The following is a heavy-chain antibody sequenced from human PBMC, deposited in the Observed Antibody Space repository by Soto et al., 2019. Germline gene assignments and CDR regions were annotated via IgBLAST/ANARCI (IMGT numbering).Heavy chain of an antibody. D-gene: IGHD2-15*01. CDR1: GFTFSSYA. J-gene: IGHJ6*02. Sequence: GGSLRLSCAASGFTFSSYAMSWVRQAPGKGLEWVSAISGSGGSTYYADSVKGRFTISRDNSKNTLYLQMNSLRAEDTAVYYCAKALAARTQTRYGMDVWGQGTTVTVSS. CDR2: ISGSGGST. V-gene: IGHV3-23*01. CDR3: AKALAARTQTRYGMDV.